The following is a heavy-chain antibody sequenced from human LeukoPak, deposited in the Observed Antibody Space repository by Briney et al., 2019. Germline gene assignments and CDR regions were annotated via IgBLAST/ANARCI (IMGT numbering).Heavy chain of an antibody. D-gene: IGHD3-10*01. J-gene: IGHJ4*02. CDR2: ISYDGSNK. V-gene: IGHV3-30*18. CDR1: GFTFSSYG. CDR3: AKTEYYGSGSYSIHY. Sequence: GRSLRLFCAASGFTFSSYGMQWVRQPPGKGREWVAVISYDGSNKYYAQSVKGRFTISRDNSKHTLYLHMNSLRAEDTAVYYCAKTEYYGSGSYSIHYWGRGTMATVSS.